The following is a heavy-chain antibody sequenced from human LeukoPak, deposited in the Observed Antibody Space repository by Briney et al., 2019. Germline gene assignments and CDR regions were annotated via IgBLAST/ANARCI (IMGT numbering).Heavy chain of an antibody. Sequence: ASVKVSCKASGYTFTTYYIHWGRQAPGLGLGWMGIINLSGGSTSYAQKFQGRVSMTMDTSTRTVDMELSSLRSEDTAVYYCAKGAYGSGSAQPGIDSWGQGTLVTVSS. V-gene: IGHV1-46*01. CDR3: AKGAYGSGSAQPGIDS. D-gene: IGHD3-10*01. J-gene: IGHJ5*01. CDR2: INLSGGST. CDR1: GYTFTTYY.